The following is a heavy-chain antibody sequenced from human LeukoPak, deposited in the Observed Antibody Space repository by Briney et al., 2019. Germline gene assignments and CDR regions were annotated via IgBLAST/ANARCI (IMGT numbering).Heavy chain of an antibody. Sequence: SQTLSLTCTVSGGSISSGSYYWSWLRQPAGKGLEWIGRIYTSGSTNYNPSLKSRVIISVDTSKNQFSLKLSSVTAADTAVYYCAREVLVTIFGVVTPLYYMDVWGKGTTVTVSS. D-gene: IGHD3-3*01. J-gene: IGHJ6*03. CDR2: IYTSGST. CDR3: AREVLVTIFGVVTPLYYMDV. CDR1: GGSISSGSYY. V-gene: IGHV4-61*02.